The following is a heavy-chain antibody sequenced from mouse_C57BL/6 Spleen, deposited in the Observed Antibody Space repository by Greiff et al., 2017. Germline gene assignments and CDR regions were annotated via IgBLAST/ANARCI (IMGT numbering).Heavy chain of an antibody. CDR2: ISYDGSN. CDR1: GYSITSGYY. CDR3: ARGGGLRDYFDY. D-gene: IGHD2-4*01. Sequence: VQLKESGPGLVKPSQSLSLTCSVTGYSITSGYYWNWIRQFPGNKLEWMGYISYDGSNNYNPSLKNRISITRDTSKNQFFLKLNSVTTEDTATYYCARGGGLRDYFDYWGQGTTLTVSS. V-gene: IGHV3-6*01. J-gene: IGHJ2*01.